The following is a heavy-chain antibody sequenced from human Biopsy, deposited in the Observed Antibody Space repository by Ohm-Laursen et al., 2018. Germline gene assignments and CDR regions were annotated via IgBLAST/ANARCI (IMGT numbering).Heavy chain of an antibody. V-gene: IGHV3-23*01. CDR3: AKGRVGNSGSSDI. J-gene: IGHJ3*02. CDR2: ITVSADTT. CDR1: GFTFSSYA. Sequence: SLRLSCAASGFTFSSYAMNWVRQAPGKGLEWVSAITVSADTTYYADSVRGRFTVSRDNSQNTLYLQMNSLRAEDTATYYCAKGRVGNSGSSDIWGHGTMVTVSS. D-gene: IGHD3-10*01.